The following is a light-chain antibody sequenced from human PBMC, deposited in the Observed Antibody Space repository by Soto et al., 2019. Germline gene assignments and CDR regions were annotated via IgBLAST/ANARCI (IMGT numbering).Light chain of an antibody. V-gene: IGLV2-14*03. CDR3: ISYTSSTIYV. CDR2: DVS. CDR1: SSEVGGYNY. J-gene: IGLJ1*01. Sequence: QSALTQPASVSGSPGQSITISCTGTSSEVGGYNYVSWYQHNPGNAPKLIIYDVSNLPSGVSNRFSGSKSCNTASLNISGVQAEDEADYICISYTSSTIYVFGTGTKLTVL.